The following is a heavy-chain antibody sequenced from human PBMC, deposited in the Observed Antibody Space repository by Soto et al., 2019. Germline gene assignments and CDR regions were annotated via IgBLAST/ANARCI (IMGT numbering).Heavy chain of an antibody. D-gene: IGHD6-19*01. J-gene: IGHJ4*02. Sequence: SETLSLTCAVSGGSISSYYWSWIRQPPGKGLEWIGDIYYSGSTNYNPSLKSRVTISIDTSKNQFSLKLSAVTAAYTAVYYCARGLSSGWCANSWGQGTLVTVSS. V-gene: IGHV4-59*01. CDR1: GGSISSYY. CDR3: ARGLSSGWCANS. CDR2: IYYSGST.